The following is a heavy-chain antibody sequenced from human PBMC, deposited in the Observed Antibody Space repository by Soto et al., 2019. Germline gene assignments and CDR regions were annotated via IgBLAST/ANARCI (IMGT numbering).Heavy chain of an antibody. CDR1: GGSISSSSYY. CDR2: IYYSGST. Sequence: PSETLSLTCTVSGGSISSSSYYWGWIRQPPGKGLEWIGSIYYSGSTYYNPSLKSRVTISVDTSKKQFSLKLSSVTAADTAVYYCARGLFSGSSYSGSWYYFDSWGQGTMVTVSS. D-gene: IGHD1-26*01. CDR3: ARGLFSGSSYSGSWYYFDS. V-gene: IGHV4-39*01. J-gene: IGHJ4*02.